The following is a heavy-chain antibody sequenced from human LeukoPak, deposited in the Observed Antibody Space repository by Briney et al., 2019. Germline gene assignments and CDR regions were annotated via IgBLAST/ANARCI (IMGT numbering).Heavy chain of an antibody. V-gene: IGHV3-23*01. CDR1: GFTFSNYS. D-gene: IGHD3-22*01. J-gene: IGHJ4*02. CDR2: ISDSGSDT. Sequence: PGGSLRLSCAASGFTFSNYSMNWVRQAPGKGLEWLAVISDSGSDTYYADSVKGRFTISRDNSKNTLYVQMNSLRAEDTAVYYCAKGYYGNYFDYWGQGTLVTVSS. CDR3: AKGYYGNYFDY.